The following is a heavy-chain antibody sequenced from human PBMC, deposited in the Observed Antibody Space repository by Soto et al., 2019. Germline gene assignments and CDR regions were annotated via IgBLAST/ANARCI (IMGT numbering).Heavy chain of an antibody. CDR2: IIPMLGIA. Sequence: QVQLVQSGAEVKKPGSSVKVSCKASGGTFSSYTFSWVRQAPGQGLEWMGRIIPMLGIANYAQKFQGRVTITADKSPSTAYMELSSLRSEDTAVYYCANRGYSYGFVIYWGQGTLGTVSS. V-gene: IGHV1-69*02. J-gene: IGHJ4*02. CDR3: ANRGYSYGFVIY. CDR1: GGTFSSYT. D-gene: IGHD5-18*01.